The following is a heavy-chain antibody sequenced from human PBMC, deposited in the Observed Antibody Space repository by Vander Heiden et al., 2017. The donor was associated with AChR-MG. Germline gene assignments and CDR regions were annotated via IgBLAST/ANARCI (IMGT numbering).Heavy chain of an antibody. J-gene: IGHJ6*02. D-gene: IGHD1-26*01. CDR2: MNPNSGNT. CDR1: GYTSPIYD. V-gene: IGHV1-8*01. Sequence: QVQLVQSGAEVKKPGASVKVSCKASGYTSPIYDINWVRQATGQGLEWMGWMNPNSGNTGYAQKFQGRVTMTRNTSISTAYMELSSLRSEDTAVYYCARYLLSAYYYYGMDVWGQGTTVTVSS. CDR3: ARYLLSAYYYYGMDV.